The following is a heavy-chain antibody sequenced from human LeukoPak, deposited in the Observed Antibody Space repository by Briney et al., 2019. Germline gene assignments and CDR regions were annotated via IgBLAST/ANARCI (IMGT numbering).Heavy chain of an antibody. CDR2: ISYDGGNK. CDR1: GFNYSRYG. V-gene: IGHV3-30*18. J-gene: IGHJ4*02. Sequence: GGSLRLSCAVTGFNYSRYGMHWARQAPGKGPEWLALISYDGGNKDYVDSVNGRFTVSRDNSRNPLYLQLISLRPEDTAVYYCAKDRSTYNVLTGYQDYWGQGTLVTVSS. CDR3: AKDRSTYNVLTGYQDY. D-gene: IGHD3-9*01.